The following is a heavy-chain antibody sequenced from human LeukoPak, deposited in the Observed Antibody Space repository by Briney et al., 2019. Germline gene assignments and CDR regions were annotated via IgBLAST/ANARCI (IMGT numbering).Heavy chain of an antibody. J-gene: IGHJ4*02. D-gene: IGHD2-15*01. V-gene: IGHV4-61*01. CDR2: IYYSGST. CDR3: ARTLDDCSGGSCYRDLFDY. Sequence: PSETLSLTCTVSGGSVSSGSYHWSWIRQPPGKGLEWIGYIYYSGSTNYNPSLKSRVTISVDTSKNQFPLKLSSVTAADTAVYYCARTLDDCSGGSCYRDLFDYWGQGTLVTVSS. CDR1: GGSVSSGSYH.